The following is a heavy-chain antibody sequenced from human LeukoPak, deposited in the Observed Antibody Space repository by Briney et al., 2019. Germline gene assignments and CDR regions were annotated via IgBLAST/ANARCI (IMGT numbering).Heavy chain of an antibody. V-gene: IGHV3-23*01. J-gene: IGHJ6*02. CDR2: VSGSGDST. D-gene: IGHD2-21*01. CDR1: GFTFSSYW. Sequence: PGGSLRLSCAASGFTFSSYWMHWVRQAPGKGLEWVSAVSGSGDSTYYADSVKGRFTISRDNSKNTLYLQMNSLRAEDTAVYYCARDFILDVWGQGTTVTVSS. CDR3: ARDFILDV.